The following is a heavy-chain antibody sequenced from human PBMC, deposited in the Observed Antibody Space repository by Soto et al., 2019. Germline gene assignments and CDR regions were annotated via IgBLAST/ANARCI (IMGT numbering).Heavy chain of an antibody. V-gene: IGHV1-58*01. D-gene: IGHD3-10*01. CDR3: AADLADYGSGPKIHKKYYYYYGMDV. Sequence: ASVKVSCKASGFTFTSSAVQWVRQARGQRLEWIGWIVVGSGNTNYAQKFQERVTITRDMSTSTAYMELSSLRSEDTAVYYCAADLADYGSGPKIHKKYYYYYGMDVWGQGTTVTVSS. J-gene: IGHJ6*02. CDR2: IVVGSGNT. CDR1: GFTFTSSA.